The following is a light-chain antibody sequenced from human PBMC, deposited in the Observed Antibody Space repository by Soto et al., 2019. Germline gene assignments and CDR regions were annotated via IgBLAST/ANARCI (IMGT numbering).Light chain of an antibody. CDR1: QGIRNF. CDR2: AAS. Sequence: DIQMTQSPTSLSASVGDRVTITCRASQGIRNFVAWYQQKPGKAPKLLIYAASTLQSGVPSRFSGSGSGTDFTLTSIRLQPDDVATYYCQKYSTAPVFGPGTKVEIK. CDR3: QKYSTAPV. J-gene: IGKJ3*01. V-gene: IGKV1-27*01.